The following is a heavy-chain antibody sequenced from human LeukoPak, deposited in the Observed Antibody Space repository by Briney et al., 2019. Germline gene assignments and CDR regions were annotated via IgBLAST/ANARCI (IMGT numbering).Heavy chain of an antibody. Sequence: SQTLSLTCIVSGGSISSGRYYWSWIRQHPGKGLEWIGFIYNSGSTYYNPSLKSRVTISVDTPKNQFSLELSSVPVADTAIYYCARGGPRYFDPIDFWGQGTLVTVSS. CDR3: ARGGPRYFDPIDF. V-gene: IGHV4-31*03. CDR2: IYNSGST. D-gene: IGHD3-9*01. J-gene: IGHJ4*02. CDR1: GGSISSGRYY.